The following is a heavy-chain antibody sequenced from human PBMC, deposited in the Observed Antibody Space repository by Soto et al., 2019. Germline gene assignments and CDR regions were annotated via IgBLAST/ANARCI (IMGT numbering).Heavy chain of an antibody. Sequence: QVQLVESGGGVVQPGRSLRLSCAASGFTFSSYAMHWVRQAPGKGLEWVAVISYDGSNKYYADSVKGRFTISRDNSKNTLFLQMSSLRAEDTAVYYCARANYGSGTPYYYYGMDVWGQGTTVTVSS. CDR1: GFTFSSYA. CDR2: ISYDGSNK. CDR3: ARANYGSGTPYYYYGMDV. V-gene: IGHV3-30-3*01. J-gene: IGHJ6*02. D-gene: IGHD3-10*01.